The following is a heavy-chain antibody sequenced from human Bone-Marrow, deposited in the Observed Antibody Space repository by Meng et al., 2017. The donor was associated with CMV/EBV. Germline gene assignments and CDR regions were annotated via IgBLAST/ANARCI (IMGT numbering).Heavy chain of an antibody. CDR3: ARGWEPYYYYYGMDV. J-gene: IGHJ6*02. CDR1: GYTFTGYY. V-gene: IGHV1-2*02. D-gene: IGHD1-14*01. Sequence: ASVKVSCKASGYTFTGYYMHWVRQAPGQGLEWMGWINPNSGGTNYAQKFQGRVTITTDESTSTAYMELSSLRSEDTAVYYCARGWEPYYYYYGMDVWGQGTTVTVSS. CDR2: INPNSGGT.